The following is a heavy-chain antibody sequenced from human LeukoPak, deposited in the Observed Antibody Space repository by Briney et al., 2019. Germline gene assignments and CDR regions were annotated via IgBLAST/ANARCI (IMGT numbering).Heavy chain of an antibody. Sequence: GGSLRLSCAASGFTFSTYTMNWVRRAPGKGLEWVSSISSSSTYIYYADSVKGRFTISRDNAKNSLYLQMNSLRAEDTAVYYCAKEGGYSGYDIDYWGQGTLVTVSS. J-gene: IGHJ4*02. D-gene: IGHD5-12*01. CDR2: ISSSSTYI. V-gene: IGHV3-21*04. CDR1: GFTFSTYT. CDR3: AKEGGYSGYDIDY.